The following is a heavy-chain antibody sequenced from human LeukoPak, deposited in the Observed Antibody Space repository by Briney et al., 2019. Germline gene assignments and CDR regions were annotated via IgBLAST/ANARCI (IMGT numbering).Heavy chain of an antibody. J-gene: IGHJ4*02. Sequence: GGSLRLSCVASGFTFSSYWMNWVRQAPGKGLEWVSYISSSSSTIYYADSVKGRFTISRDNAKNSLYLQMNSLRDEDTAVYYCARDPVVVVAATMNYFDYWGQGTLVTVSS. CDR2: ISSSSSTI. D-gene: IGHD2-15*01. CDR1: GFTFSSYW. V-gene: IGHV3-48*02. CDR3: ARDPVVVVAATMNYFDY.